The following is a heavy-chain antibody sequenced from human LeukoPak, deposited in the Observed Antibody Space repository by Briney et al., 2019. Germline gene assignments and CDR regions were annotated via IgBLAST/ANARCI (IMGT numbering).Heavy chain of an antibody. V-gene: IGHV3-30*03. CDR1: GFTFSSYG. J-gene: IGHJ4*02. CDR2: ISYDGSNK. D-gene: IGHD3-10*01. Sequence: GGSLRLSCAASGFTFSSYGMHWVRQAPGKGLEWVAVISYDGSNKYYADSVKGRFTISRDNSKNTLYLQMNSLRAEDTAVYYCAREYYGSGFFDYWGQGTLVTVSS. CDR3: AREYYGSGFFDY.